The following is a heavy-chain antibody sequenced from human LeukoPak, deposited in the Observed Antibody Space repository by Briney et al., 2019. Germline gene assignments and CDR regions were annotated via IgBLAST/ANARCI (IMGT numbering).Heavy chain of an antibody. CDR2: IYYSGST. D-gene: IGHD5-12*01. J-gene: IGHJ4*02. V-gene: IGHV4-59*08. CDR1: GGSISSYY. CDR3: ARLDSGYDFWGVDY. Sequence: SETLSLTCTVSGGSISSYYWSWIRQPPGKGLEWIGYIYYSGSTNYDPSLKSRVTISVDTSKNQFSLKLSSVTAADTAVYYCARLDSGYDFWGVDYWGQGTLVTVSS.